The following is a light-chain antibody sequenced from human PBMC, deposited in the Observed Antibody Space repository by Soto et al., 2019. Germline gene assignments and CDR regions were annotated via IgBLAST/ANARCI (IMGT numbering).Light chain of an antibody. J-gene: IGKJ5*01. Sequence: DIQMTQSPSILSASVVYSVTMGCRASQTIDSWVAWYQQKPGKAPKLLVYDATSLESGVSSRFSGSGYGTDFTLSINNLQPDDFATYYCQQYNRLITFGQGTRLEI. CDR3: QQYNRLIT. V-gene: IGKV1-5*01. CDR2: DAT. CDR1: QTIDSW.